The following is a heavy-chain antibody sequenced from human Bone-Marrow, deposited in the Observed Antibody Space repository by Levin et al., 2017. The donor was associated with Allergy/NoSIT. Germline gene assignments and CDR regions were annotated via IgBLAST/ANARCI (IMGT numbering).Heavy chain of an antibody. Sequence: LEASVKVSCKASGFTFTGYFMHWVRQAPGQGLEWIGWINLNSAYTNYAQKFQGRVTMTRDTAISTAYMEMSGLTSDDTAVYYCSRETTRTSNDYWGQGTLVTVSS. V-gene: IGHV1-2*03. D-gene: IGHD1-7*01. CDR2: INLNSAYT. CDR3: SRETTRTSNDY. CDR1: GFTFTGYF. J-gene: IGHJ4*02.